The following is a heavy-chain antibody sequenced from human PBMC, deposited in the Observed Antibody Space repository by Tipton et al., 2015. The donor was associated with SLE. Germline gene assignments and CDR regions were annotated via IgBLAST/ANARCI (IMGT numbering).Heavy chain of an antibody. CDR1: GGSISDHY. J-gene: IGHJ5*02. CDR3: AKLPLT. V-gene: IGHV4-59*04. D-gene: IGHD5-24*01. Sequence: TLSLTCTISGGSISDHYWIWIRQPPGRGLEWIGSIYYTGTTTYYNSFLKSRVTMSVDTSKNQFSLRLTSVIAADTAVYFCAKLPLTWGQGILVTVSS. CDR2: IYYTGTTT.